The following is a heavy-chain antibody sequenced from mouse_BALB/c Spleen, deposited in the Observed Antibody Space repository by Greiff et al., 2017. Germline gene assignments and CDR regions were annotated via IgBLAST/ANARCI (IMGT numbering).Heavy chain of an antibody. CDR3: ARDSYGNFYWYFDV. V-gene: IGHV3-6*02. J-gene: IGHJ1*01. CDR2: ISYDGSN. CDR1: GYSITSGYY. D-gene: IGHD2-1*01. Sequence: EVKLMESGPGLVKPSQSLSLTCSVTGYSITSGYYWNWIRQFPGNKLEWMGYISYDGSNNYNPSLKNRISITRDTSKNQFFLKLNSVTTEDTATYYCARDSYGNFYWYFDVWGAGTTVTVSS.